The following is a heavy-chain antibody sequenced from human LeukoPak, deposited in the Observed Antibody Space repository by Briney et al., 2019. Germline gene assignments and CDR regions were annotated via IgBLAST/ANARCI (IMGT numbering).Heavy chain of an antibody. Sequence: SETLSLTCTVSGGSLSSYYWSWIRQPPGKGLEWIGYIYTSGSTNYNPSLKSRVTISVDTSKNQFSLKLSSVTAADTAVYYCAREIVVRGVMCAFDIWGQGTMVTVSS. CDR1: GGSLSSYY. D-gene: IGHD3-10*01. CDR3: AREIVVRGVMCAFDI. CDR2: IYTSGST. J-gene: IGHJ3*02. V-gene: IGHV4-4*09.